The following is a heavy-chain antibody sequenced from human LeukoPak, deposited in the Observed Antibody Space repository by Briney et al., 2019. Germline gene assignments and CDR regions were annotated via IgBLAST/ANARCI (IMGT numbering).Heavy chain of an antibody. CDR3: ARAHYYDSSGYYHANAFDI. D-gene: IGHD3-22*01. V-gene: IGHV4-59*08. J-gene: IGHJ3*02. CDR1: GGSISSYY. Sequence: SETLSLTCTVSGGSISSYYWSWIRQPPGKGLEWIGYIYYSGSTNYNPSLKSRVTISVDTSKNQFSLKLSSVTAADTAVYYCARAHYYDSSGYYHANAFDIWGRGTMVTVSS. CDR2: IYYSGST.